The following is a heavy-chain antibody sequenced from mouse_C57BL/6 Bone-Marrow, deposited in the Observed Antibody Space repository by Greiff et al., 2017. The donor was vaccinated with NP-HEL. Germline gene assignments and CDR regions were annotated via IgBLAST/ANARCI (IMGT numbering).Heavy chain of an antibody. CDR1: GYTFTDYE. CDR2: IDPETGGT. D-gene: IGHD2-3*01. Sequence: VQGVESGAELVRPGASVTLSCKASGYTFTDYEMHWVKQTPVHGLEWIGAIDPETGGTAYNQKFKGKAILTADKSSSTAYMELRSLTSEDSAVYYCTRRGLLLYAMDYWGQGTSVTVSS. J-gene: IGHJ4*01. CDR3: TRRGLLLYAMDY. V-gene: IGHV1-15*01.